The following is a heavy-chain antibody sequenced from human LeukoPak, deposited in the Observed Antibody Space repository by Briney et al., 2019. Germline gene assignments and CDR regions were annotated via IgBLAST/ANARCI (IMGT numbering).Heavy chain of an antibody. CDR1: GGSISSYY. CDR3: ARGSPLSIFGVVISYFDY. Sequence: SETLSLTCTVSGGSISSYYWSWIRQPPGKGLEWIGYIYYSGSTNYNPSLKSRVTTSVDTSKNQFSLKLSSVTAADTAVYYCARGSPLSIFGVVISYFDYWGQGTLVTVSS. CDR2: IYYSGST. J-gene: IGHJ4*02. D-gene: IGHD3-3*01. V-gene: IGHV4-59*12.